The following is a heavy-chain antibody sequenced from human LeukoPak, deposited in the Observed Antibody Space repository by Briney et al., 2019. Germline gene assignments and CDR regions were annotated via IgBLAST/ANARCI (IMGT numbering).Heavy chain of an antibody. V-gene: IGHV4-34*01. D-gene: IGHD3-22*01. Sequence: PSEALSLTCAVYGGSFSGYYWSWIRQPPGKGLEWIGEINHSGSTNYNPSFKSRVTISVDTSKNQFSLKLSSVTATDTAVYYCARVIDYYDSSGYYYWGQGTLVTVSS. CDR2: INHSGST. J-gene: IGHJ4*02. CDR3: ARVIDYYDSSGYYY. CDR1: GGSFSGYY.